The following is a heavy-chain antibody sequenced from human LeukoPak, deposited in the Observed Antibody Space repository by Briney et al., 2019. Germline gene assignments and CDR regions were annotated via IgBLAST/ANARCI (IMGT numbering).Heavy chain of an antibody. CDR1: GFTFDDYG. V-gene: IGHV3-20*04. J-gene: IGHJ5*02. Sequence: GGSLRLSCAASGFTFDDYGMSWVRQAPGKGLEWVSGINWNGGSTGYADSVKGRFTISRDNAKNSLYLQMNSLRAEDTAVYYYAKDFGYSSSLHNNWFDPWGQGTLVTVSS. D-gene: IGHD6-13*01. CDR2: INWNGGST. CDR3: AKDFGYSSSLHNNWFDP.